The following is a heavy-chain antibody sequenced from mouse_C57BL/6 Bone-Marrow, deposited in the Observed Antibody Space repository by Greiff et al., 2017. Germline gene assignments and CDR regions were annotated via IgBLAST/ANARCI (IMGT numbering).Heavy chain of an antibody. CDR2: IDPANGNT. V-gene: IGHV14-3*01. CDR1: GFNIKNTY. Sequence: EVKLMESVAELVRPGASVKLSCTASGFNIKNTYMPWVKQRPEQGLEWIGRIDPANGNTKSAPKFQGTATITADTSSDTAYLQLSRLTSEDTAIYYCAGHGSIQYYFGYWGQGTTLTVSS. J-gene: IGHJ2*01. D-gene: IGHD1-1*01. CDR3: AGHGSIQYYFGY.